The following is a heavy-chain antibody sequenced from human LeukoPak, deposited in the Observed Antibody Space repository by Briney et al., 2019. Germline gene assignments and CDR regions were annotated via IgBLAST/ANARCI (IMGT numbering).Heavy chain of an antibody. J-gene: IGHJ5*02. CDR2: IDKKDNLYAT. D-gene: IGHD2-15*01. V-gene: IGHV3-73*01. CDR1: GFTFSGSA. Sequence: GGSLRLSCAASGFTFSGSAVHWVRQSSGKGLEWVGHIDKKDNLYATAYAESVKGRFTISRDDSKDTAFLHMDSLKAEDTALYYCTRDRGTYNWFDPWGQGTLVTVSS. CDR3: TRDRGTYNWFDP.